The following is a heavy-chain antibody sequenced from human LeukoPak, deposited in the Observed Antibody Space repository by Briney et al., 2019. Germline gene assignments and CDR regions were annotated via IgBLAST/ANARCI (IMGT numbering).Heavy chain of an antibody. Sequence: GASVKVSCKASGYTFTSYGISWVRQAPGQGLEWMGWISAYNGNTNYAQKLQGRVTMTTDTSTSTAYMELRSLRSDDTAVYYCARARYCCGGSCYPYGCWGQGTLVTVSS. V-gene: IGHV1-18*01. CDR2: ISAYNGNT. J-gene: IGHJ4*02. D-gene: IGHD2-15*01. CDR3: ARARYCCGGSCYPYGC. CDR1: GYTFTSYG.